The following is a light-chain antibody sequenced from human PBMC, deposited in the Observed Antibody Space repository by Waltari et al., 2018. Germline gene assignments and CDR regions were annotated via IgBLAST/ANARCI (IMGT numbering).Light chain of an antibody. Sequence: QSALTQPASVSGSPGQSITISCTGTSSDVGGYNYVSWYQQHPGKAPKLIIYEVSNRPSGGSTRCSCSTSCNTASLTTSGLQAEDDADDYCSSYTSSSNPVVFGGGTKLTVL. CDR2: EVS. CDR1: SSDVGGYNY. J-gene: IGLJ2*01. CDR3: SSYTSSSNPVV. V-gene: IGLV2-14*01.